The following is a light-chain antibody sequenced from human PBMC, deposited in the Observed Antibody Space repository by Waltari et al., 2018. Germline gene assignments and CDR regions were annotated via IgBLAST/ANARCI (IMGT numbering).Light chain of an antibody. J-gene: IGLJ2*01. Sequence: SYDLTQPPSVSVSPGQPASITCSGDKLGHKYVCWYQQKPGQSPVLVIYQNNMRPSGIPDRFSGSKSGTSATLTISGTQAMDEADYYCQAWDSSTHVLFGGGTKLTVL. CDR1: KLGHKY. CDR2: QNN. CDR3: QAWDSSTHVL. V-gene: IGLV3-1*01.